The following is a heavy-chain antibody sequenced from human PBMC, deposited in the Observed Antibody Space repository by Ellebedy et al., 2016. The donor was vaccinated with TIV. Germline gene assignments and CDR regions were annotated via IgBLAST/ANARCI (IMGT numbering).Heavy chain of an antibody. Sequence: MPSETLSLTCTVSGGSISSYYWRWIRQPPGKGLEWIGYIYYSGSTNYNPSLKSRVTISVDTSKNQFSLKLSSVTAADTAVYYCARHSSGYSGYDGGNWFDPWGQGTLVTVSS. CDR3: ARHSSGYSGYDGGNWFDP. D-gene: IGHD5-12*01. J-gene: IGHJ5*02. V-gene: IGHV4-59*08. CDR1: GGSISSYY. CDR2: IYYSGST.